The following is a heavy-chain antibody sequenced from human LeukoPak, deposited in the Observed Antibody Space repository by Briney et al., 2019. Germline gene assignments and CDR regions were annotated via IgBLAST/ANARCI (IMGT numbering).Heavy chain of an antibody. Sequence: PSETLSLTCTVSGGSISSSSYYWGWIRQPPGKGLEWIGSIYYSGSTYYNPSLKSRVTISVDTSKNQFSLKLSSVTAADTAVYYCARLVEATYYFDYWGQGTLVTVSS. CDR1: GGSISSSSYY. V-gene: IGHV4-39*01. J-gene: IGHJ4*02. CDR2: IYYSGST. D-gene: IGHD1-26*01. CDR3: ARLVEATYYFDY.